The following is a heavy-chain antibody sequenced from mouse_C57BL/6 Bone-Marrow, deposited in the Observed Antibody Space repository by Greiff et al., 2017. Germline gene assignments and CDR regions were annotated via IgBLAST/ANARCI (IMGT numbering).Heavy chain of an antibody. D-gene: IGHD1-1*01. CDR3: AREGDYYYAAWFAY. CDR2: IDPSDSYT. J-gene: IGHJ3*01. CDR1: GYTFTSYW. Sequence: LVRPGTSVKLSCKASGYTFTSYWMHWVKQRPGQGLEWIGVIDPSDSYTNYNQKFKGKATLTVDTSSSTAYMQLSSLTSEDSAVYYCAREGDYYYAAWFAYWGQGTLVTVSA. V-gene: IGHV1-59*01.